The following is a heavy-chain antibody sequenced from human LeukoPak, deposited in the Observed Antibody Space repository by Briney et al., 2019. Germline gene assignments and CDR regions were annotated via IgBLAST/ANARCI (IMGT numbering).Heavy chain of an antibody. CDR3: AGAVISFGAAVAKGFDC. Sequence: SETLSLTCTVSGGSFSTYYWSWIRQPPGKGLEWIWSIYYSGSTDYNPSLKSRVTMSLDTSKNQFSLKLISVTAADTAVYYCAGAVISFGAAVAKGFDCWGQGTLVTVSS. V-gene: IGHV4-59*01. J-gene: IGHJ4*02. CDR2: IYYSGST. CDR1: GGSFSTYY. D-gene: IGHD3-16*01.